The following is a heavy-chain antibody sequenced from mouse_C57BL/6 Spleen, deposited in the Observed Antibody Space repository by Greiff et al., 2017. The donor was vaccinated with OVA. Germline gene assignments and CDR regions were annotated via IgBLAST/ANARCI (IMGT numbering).Heavy chain of an antibody. D-gene: IGHD3-2*02. V-gene: IGHV1-22*01. CDR3: ARERLPLPYAMDY. CDR1: GYTFTDYN. CDR2: INPNNGGT. Sequence: VQLQQSGPELVKPGASVTLSCKASGYTFTDYNMHWVKQSHGKSPEWIGYINPNNGGTSYNQKFKGKATLTVNKSSSTAYMELRSLTSEDSAVYYCARERLPLPYAMDYWGQGTSVTVSS. J-gene: IGHJ4*01.